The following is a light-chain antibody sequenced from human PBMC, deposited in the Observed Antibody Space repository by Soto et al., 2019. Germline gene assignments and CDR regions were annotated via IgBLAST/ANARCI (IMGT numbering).Light chain of an antibody. Sequence: EIVLTQSPGTLSLSPGERATLSCRASQSVSSRYLAWYQQKPGQAPRLLIYGASSRATGIPDRFSGSGSGTDFTLTISRLGPEDFAVYYWQQYCWSPPDTFGQGTKLKIK. V-gene: IGKV3-20*01. J-gene: IGKJ2*01. CDR1: QSVSSRY. CDR2: GAS. CDR3: QQYCWSPPDT.